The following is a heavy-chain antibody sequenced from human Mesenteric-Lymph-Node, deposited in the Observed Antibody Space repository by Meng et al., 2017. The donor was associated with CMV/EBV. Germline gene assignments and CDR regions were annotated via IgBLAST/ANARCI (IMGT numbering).Heavy chain of an antibody. J-gene: IGHJ3*01. CDR2: IRLYNGKT. D-gene: IGHD1-26*01. V-gene: IGHV1-18*01. CDR1: GYSFTTYG. Sequence: ASVKVSCKTSGYSFTTYGLTWVRQAPGEGLEWMGWIRLYNGKTNFAQKFQGRLTMTSDTSISTTFMELSSLTSDDTAVYYCARVTVYSGTYYAFDVWGQGTTVTVSS. CDR3: ARVTVYSGTYYAFDV.